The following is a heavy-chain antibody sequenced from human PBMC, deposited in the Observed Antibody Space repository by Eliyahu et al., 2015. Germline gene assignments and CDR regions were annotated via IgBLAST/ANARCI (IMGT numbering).Heavy chain of an antibody. Sequence: EVQLVESGGGXVQPGGSLRLSCAASGFTLSSYWMHWVRQAPGKGLVWVSRIDXDGSSTSYADSVKGRFTISRDNAKNTLYLQMNSLRAEDTAVYYCARDGTDTDLDYWGQGTLVTVSS. V-gene: IGHV3-74*01. D-gene: IGHD1-1*01. CDR3: ARDGTDTDLDY. CDR2: IDXDGSST. J-gene: IGHJ4*02. CDR1: GFTLSSYW.